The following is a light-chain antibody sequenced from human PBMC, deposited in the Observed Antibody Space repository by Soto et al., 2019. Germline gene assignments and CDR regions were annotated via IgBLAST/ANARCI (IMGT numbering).Light chain of an antibody. CDR1: HSVSSTY. J-gene: IGKJ2*01. V-gene: IGKV3-20*01. CDR2: CAS. Sequence: EIVLTQSPGTLSLSPGERATLSCRASHSVSSTYLAWYQQKPGQAPRLRIYCASSIASCIPDRFIGSVSGTDFTLTISRLEPEDFAVYYCQQYGNSIYTFGQGTKLEIK. CDR3: QQYGNSIYT.